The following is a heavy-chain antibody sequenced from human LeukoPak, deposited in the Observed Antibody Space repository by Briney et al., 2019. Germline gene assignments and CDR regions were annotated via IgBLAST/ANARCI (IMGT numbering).Heavy chain of an antibody. Sequence: ASVKVSCKVSGYTLTELSMHWVRQAPGKGLVWMGGFDPEDGETIYAQKFQGRVTMTEDTSTDTAYMELSSLRSEDTAVYYCATVSSWTNYFDYWGQGTLVTVSS. CDR1: GYTLTELS. V-gene: IGHV1-24*01. D-gene: IGHD6-13*01. J-gene: IGHJ4*02. CDR3: ATVSSWTNYFDY. CDR2: FDPEDGET.